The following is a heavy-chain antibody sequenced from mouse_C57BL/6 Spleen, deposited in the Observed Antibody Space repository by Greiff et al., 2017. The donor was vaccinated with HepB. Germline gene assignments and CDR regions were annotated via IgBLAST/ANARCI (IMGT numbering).Heavy chain of an antibody. CDR3: ARGAIVTLDY. CDR1: GYTFTDYY. D-gene: IGHD2-5*01. J-gene: IGHJ2*01. Sequence: QVQLQQSGAELVKPGASVKISCKASGYTFTDYYINWVKQRPGQGLEWIARIYPGSGNTYYNEKFKGKATLTAEKSSSTAYMQLSSLTSEDSAVYFCARGAIVTLDYWGQGTTLTVSS. V-gene: IGHV1-76*01. CDR2: IYPGSGNT.